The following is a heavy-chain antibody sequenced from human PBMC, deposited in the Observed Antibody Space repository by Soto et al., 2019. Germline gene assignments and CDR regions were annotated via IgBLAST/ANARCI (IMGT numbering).Heavy chain of an antibody. J-gene: IGHJ4*02. D-gene: IGHD6-19*01. CDR2: INAGNGNT. CDR1: GYTFTSYA. CDR3: ARDHEQWLAFDY. Sequence: ASVKVSCKASGYTFTSYAMHWVRQAPGQRLEWMGWINAGNGNTKYSQKFQGRVTITRDTSASTAYMELRSLRSDDTAVYYCARDHEQWLAFDYWGQGTLVTVSS. V-gene: IGHV1-3*01.